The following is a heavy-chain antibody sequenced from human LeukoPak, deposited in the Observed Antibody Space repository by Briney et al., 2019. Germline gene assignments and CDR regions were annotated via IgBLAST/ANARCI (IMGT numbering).Heavy chain of an antibody. D-gene: IGHD6-13*01. CDR1: GGSVSSGGYY. CDR2: IYYSGSN. Sequence: SDTLSLTCTVSGGSVSSGGYYGTWIRQPPGKGLEWIGYIYYSGSNNYHPSLKSRVTISGDTSKNQFSLKLSSVTTADTAVYYCARAYSSSWSRLDYWGQGTLVTVSS. CDR3: ARAYSSSWSRLDY. V-gene: IGHV4-61*08. J-gene: IGHJ4*02.